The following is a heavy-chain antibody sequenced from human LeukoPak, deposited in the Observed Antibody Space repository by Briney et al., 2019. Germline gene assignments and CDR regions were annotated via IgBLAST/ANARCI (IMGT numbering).Heavy chain of an antibody. CDR1: GFTFSSYA. CDR2: ISGNSGST. V-gene: IGHV3-23*01. D-gene: IGHD1-1*01. Sequence: GGSLRLFCAASGFTFSSYAMSWVRQAPGKGLEWVSSISGNSGSTYYADSVRGRFTISRDNSKNTLYLQMDSLRVEDTAVYYCVREVRRAYYFDYWGQGTPVTVSS. J-gene: IGHJ4*02. CDR3: VREVRRAYYFDY.